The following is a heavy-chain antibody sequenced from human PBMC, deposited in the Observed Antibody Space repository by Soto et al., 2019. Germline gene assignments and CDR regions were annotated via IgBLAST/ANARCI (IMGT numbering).Heavy chain of an antibody. V-gene: IGHV3-23*01. D-gene: IGHD3-16*02. J-gene: IGHJ6*02. CDR1: GFTFSSYA. CDR3: AKGSASGGVIAVYGMAV. Sequence: EVQLLESGGGLVQPGGSLRLSCAASGFTFSSYAMSWVRQAPGKGLEWVSGFSGSGDSTYNADSVKGRFTISRDNSKNTLYLQMNSLRAEDTAVYYCAKGSASGGVIAVYGMAVWGQGTTVTVSS. CDR2: FSGSGDST.